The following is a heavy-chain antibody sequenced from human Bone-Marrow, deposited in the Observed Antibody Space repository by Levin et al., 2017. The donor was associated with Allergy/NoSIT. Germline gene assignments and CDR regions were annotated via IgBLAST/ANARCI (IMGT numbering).Heavy chain of an antibody. D-gene: IGHD2-2*01. CDR1: GGPFSGYS. V-gene: IGHV4-34*01. Sequence: SETLSLTCVGSGGPFSGYSWSWVRESPGKGLEWIGEISHSGSAHYNPSLRSRVTMSENGAKKEFSLKLTSVTAADTGIYYCARLGRESVPATDDIWGQGTPVSVSS. CDR3: ARLGRESVPATDDI. J-gene: IGHJ4*02. CDR2: ISHSGSA.